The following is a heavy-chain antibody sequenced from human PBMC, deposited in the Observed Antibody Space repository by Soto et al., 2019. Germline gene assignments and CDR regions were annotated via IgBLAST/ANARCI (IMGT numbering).Heavy chain of an antibody. Sequence: ASVKVSCKASGYTFTSYDINWVRQSTGQGLEYLGWMDPNSGNTAYVQKFQGRVTMTWDTSITTAYMELSSLRSEDTAVYFCARGIKYGAYSRWFDPWGQGTLVTVSS. CDR2: MDPNSGNT. V-gene: IGHV1-8*01. CDR1: GYTFTSYD. CDR3: ARGIKYGAYSRWFDP. J-gene: IGHJ5*02. D-gene: IGHD4-17*01.